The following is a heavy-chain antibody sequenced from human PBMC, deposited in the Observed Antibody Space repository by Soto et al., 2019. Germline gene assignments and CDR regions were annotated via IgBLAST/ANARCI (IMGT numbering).Heavy chain of an antibody. D-gene: IGHD3-22*01. J-gene: IGHJ4*02. CDR2: IIPIFGTA. CDR3: ARDYYDSSGPGY. Sequence: ASVKVSCKASGGTFSSYAISWVRQAPGQGLEWMGGIIPIFGTANYAQKFQGRVTITADESTSTAYMELSSLRSEDTAVYYCARDYYDSSGPGYWGQGTLVTVSS. V-gene: IGHV1-69*13. CDR1: GGTFSSYA.